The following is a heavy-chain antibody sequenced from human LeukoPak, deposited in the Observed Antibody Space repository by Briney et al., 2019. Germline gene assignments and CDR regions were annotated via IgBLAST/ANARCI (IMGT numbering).Heavy chain of an antibody. J-gene: IGHJ4*02. Sequence: QPGRSLRLSCAASGFTFSSYAMHWVRQAPGKGLEWVAVISYDGSKKYYADSVKGRFTISRDNSKNTLYLQMNSLRAEDTAVYYCAKEESRNFYGSSGYWYWGQGTLVTVSS. CDR2: ISYDGSKK. D-gene: IGHD3-22*01. CDR3: AKEESRNFYGSSGYWY. V-gene: IGHV3-30-3*01. CDR1: GFTFSSYA.